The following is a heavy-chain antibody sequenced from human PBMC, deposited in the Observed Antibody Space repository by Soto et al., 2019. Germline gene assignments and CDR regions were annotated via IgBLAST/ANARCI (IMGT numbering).Heavy chain of an antibody. V-gene: IGHV4-34*01. J-gene: IGHJ4*02. CDR2: INHSGST. D-gene: IGHD2-15*01. CDR1: GGSFSGYY. Sequence: PSETLSLTCAVYGGSFSGYYWSWIRQPPGKGLERIGEINHSGSTNYNPSLKSRVTISEDTSKNQFSLKMSPVTAADTAEEYRGREIRPNVVVAATRRGGARGGRYDYWGQGTLVTVSS. CDR3: GREIRPNVVVAATRRGGARGGRYDY.